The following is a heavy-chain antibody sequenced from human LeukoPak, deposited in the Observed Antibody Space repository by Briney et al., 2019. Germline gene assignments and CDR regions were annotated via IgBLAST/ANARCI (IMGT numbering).Heavy chain of an antibody. V-gene: IGHV3-30*18. J-gene: IGHJ4*02. Sequence: GGSLRLSCAASGFTFSSYAMSWVRQAPGKGLDWVAVISYDGSNKFYVDSVKGRFTISRDNSKNTLYLQMNSLRAEDTAVYYCAKDSGGEYQLPAYYFDYWGQGTLVTVSS. CDR1: GFTFSSYA. CDR3: AKDSGGEYQLPAYYFDY. CDR2: ISYDGSNK. D-gene: IGHD2-2*01.